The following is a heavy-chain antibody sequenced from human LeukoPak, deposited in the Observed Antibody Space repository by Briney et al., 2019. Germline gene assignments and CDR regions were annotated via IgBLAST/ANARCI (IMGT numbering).Heavy chain of an antibody. Sequence: SETLSLTCTVSDGSISSYYWSWIRQPAGKGLEWIGRIYTSGSTNYNPSLKSRVTMSVDTSKNQFSLKLSSVTAADTAVYYCATSVAGKYYYYYYMDVWGKGTTVTVSS. D-gene: IGHD6-19*01. CDR2: IYTSGST. CDR1: DGSISSYY. CDR3: ATSVAGKYYYYYYMDV. V-gene: IGHV4-4*07. J-gene: IGHJ6*03.